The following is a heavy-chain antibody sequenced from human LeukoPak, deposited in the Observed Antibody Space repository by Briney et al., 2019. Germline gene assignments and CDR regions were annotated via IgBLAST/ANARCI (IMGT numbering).Heavy chain of an antibody. J-gene: IGHJ4*02. V-gene: IGHV3-11*05. Sequence: PGGSLRLSCAASGLALSDYYMSWIRQAPGKGLEWVSYISSSGAFTNSADSVKGRFTISRDNSKNTLSLEINGLRVDDTAVYYCARDAGGAWPFDYWGQGTRVTVSS. CDR3: ARDAGGAWPFDY. CDR1: GLALSDYY. D-gene: IGHD4-17*01. CDR2: ISSSGAFT.